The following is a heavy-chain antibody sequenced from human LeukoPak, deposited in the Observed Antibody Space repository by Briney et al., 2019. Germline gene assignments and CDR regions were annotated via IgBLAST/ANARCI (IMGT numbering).Heavy chain of an antibody. Sequence: GGSLRLSCAASGFTFRSYDMHWVRQAPGKGLEWVAVVWYDESNKYYVDSAKGRFTISRDNSKNTLYLQMNGLRVEDTALYYCAREDSSGAFDIWGQGTMVTVSS. D-gene: IGHD3-22*01. CDR1: GFTFRSYD. CDR2: VWYDESNK. J-gene: IGHJ3*02. CDR3: AREDSSGAFDI. V-gene: IGHV3-33*01.